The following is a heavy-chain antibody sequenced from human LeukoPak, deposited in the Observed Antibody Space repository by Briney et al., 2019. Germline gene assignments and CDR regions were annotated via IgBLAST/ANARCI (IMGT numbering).Heavy chain of an antibody. V-gene: IGHV3-49*03. CDR3: TRDHGFWRGPLDV. CDR1: GFNFGDYS. D-gene: IGHD3-3*01. J-gene: IGHJ6*04. Sequence: GGSLRLSCTASGFNFGDYSLGWFRQAPGVGLEWVAFIRREGYGGTTEYAASVKGRFTISRDDSKSIAYLQMNSLKTEDTGVYYCTRDHGFWRGPLDVWGKGTTVTVSS. CDR2: IRREGYGGTT.